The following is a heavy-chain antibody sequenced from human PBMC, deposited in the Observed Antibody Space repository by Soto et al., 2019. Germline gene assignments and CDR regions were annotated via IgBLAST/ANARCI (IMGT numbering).Heavy chain of an antibody. CDR1: GYTFSSYA. CDR3: ARIWSVGDAFDI. V-gene: IGHV1-18*01. D-gene: IGHD3-3*01. Sequence: ASVKVSCKASGYTFSSYAINWVRQAPGQGLEWMGWISAYNGNTNYAQKLQGRVTMTTDTSTSTAYMELRSLRSDDTAVYYCARIWSVGDAFDIWGQGTMVTVSS. J-gene: IGHJ3*02. CDR2: ISAYNGNT.